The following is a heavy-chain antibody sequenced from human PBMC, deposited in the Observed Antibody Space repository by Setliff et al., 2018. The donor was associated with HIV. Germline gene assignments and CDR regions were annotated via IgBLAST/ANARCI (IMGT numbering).Heavy chain of an antibody. D-gene: IGHD1-26*01. Sequence: GGSLRLSCVASGFTFSSYCMNWVRQAPGKGLEWVASISSSGSYIHYADSLKGRFTISRDNAKNSQYLLMSDLGAEDTAVYYCAAVFTGEPGRSLDYWGQGTPVTVSS. CDR2: ISSSGSYI. CDR1: GFTFSSYC. CDR3: AAVFTGEPGRSLDY. J-gene: IGHJ4*02. V-gene: IGHV3-21*01.